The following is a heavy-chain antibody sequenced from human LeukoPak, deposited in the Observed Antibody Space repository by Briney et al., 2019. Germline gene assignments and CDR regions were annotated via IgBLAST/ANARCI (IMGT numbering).Heavy chain of an antibody. D-gene: IGHD5-18*01. J-gene: IGHJ4*02. V-gene: IGHV3-23*01. CDR2: ISGSAHKI. Sequence: GGSLRLSCVASGITFSSYAVSWVRQAPEKGLDWVSVISGSAHKIRYADSVKGRFTISRDNSENIVYLQMNNLRVEDTAVYYCAGRPTGYSSGYIHWGQGTLVTVSS. CDR3: AGRPTGYSSGYIH. CDR1: GITFSSYA.